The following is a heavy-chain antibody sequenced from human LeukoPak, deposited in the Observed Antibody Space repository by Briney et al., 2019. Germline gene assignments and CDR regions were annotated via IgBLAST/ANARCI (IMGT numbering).Heavy chain of an antibody. CDR3: ARLYRRGYSYGSLFDY. Sequence: PAETLSLTCAVYGGSFSGYYWSWIRQPAGKGLEWIGEINHSGSTNYNPSLKSRVTISVDTSKNQFSLKLSSVTAADTAVYYCARLYRRGYSYGSLFDYWGQGTLVTVSS. J-gene: IGHJ4*02. CDR1: GGSFSGYY. V-gene: IGHV4-34*01. D-gene: IGHD5-18*01. CDR2: INHSGST.